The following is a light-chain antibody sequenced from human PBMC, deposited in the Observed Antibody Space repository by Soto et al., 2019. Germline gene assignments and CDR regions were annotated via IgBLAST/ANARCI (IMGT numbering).Light chain of an antibody. CDR3: KQYYSTPLLT. J-gene: IGKJ4*01. Sequence: DIVMTQSPDSLAVSLGERATINCKSSQSLLYSSKNKNYLAWYQQKPGQPPKLLIYWASTRESGVPDRFSGSGAGTDFTLTISSLQAEDVAVYYCKQYYSTPLLTFGGGTKVEIK. V-gene: IGKV4-1*01. CDR2: WAS. CDR1: QSLLYSSKNKNY.